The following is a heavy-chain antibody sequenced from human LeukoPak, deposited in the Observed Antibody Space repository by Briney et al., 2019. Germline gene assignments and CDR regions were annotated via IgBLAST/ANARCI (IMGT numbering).Heavy chain of an antibody. V-gene: IGHV3-21*01. CDR3: ARTIRGPTYGSGSYKVRYFDY. D-gene: IGHD3-10*01. J-gene: IGHJ4*02. CDR2: ISSSSSYI. CDR1: GFTFSSYS. Sequence: PGGSLRLSCAASGFTFSSYSMNWVRQAPGKGLEWVSSISSSSSYIYYADSVKGRFTISRDNAKNSLYLQMNSLRAEDTAVYYCARTIRGPTYGSGSYKVRYFDYWGQGTLVTVSS.